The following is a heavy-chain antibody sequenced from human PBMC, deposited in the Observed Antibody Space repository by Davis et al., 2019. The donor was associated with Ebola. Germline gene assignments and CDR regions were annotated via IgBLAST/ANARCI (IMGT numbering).Heavy chain of an antibody. Sequence: GGPLRPSCAASGFTFSSYSMHCVRQAPAEGLEWASYISSRSSTIYYADSVKGRFTISRDNAKNSLYLQMNSLRDEDTAVYYCARGGGGWGDYYYYGMDVWGQGTTVTVSS. CDR3: ARGGGGWGDYYYYGMDV. CDR2: ISSRSSTI. J-gene: IGHJ6*02. CDR1: GFTFSSYS. D-gene: IGHD6-19*01. V-gene: IGHV3-48*02.